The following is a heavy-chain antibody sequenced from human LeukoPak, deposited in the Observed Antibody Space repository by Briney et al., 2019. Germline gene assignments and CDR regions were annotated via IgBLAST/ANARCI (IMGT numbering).Heavy chain of an antibody. CDR3: ARVPSNYYDSSGYYHDYFDY. CDR2: IYYSGST. CDR1: GGSISSYY. J-gene: IGHJ4*02. V-gene: IGHV4-59*01. Sequence: SETLSLTCTVSGGSISSYYWSWIRQPPGKGLEWIGYIYYSGSTNYNPSLKSRVTISVDTSKNQFSLKLSSVTAADTAVYYCARVPSNYYDSSGYYHDYFDYWGQGTLVTVPS. D-gene: IGHD3-22*01.